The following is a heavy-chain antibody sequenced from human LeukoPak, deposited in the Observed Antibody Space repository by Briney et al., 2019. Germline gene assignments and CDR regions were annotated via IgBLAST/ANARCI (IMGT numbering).Heavy chain of an antibody. CDR2: IHYNGST. V-gene: IGHV4-39*01. CDR1: GGSISSSSYF. CDR3: ARHVEMATIP. Sequence: PSETLSLTCTVSGGSISSSSYFWGWIRQPPGKGLEWIGSIHYNGSTYYNPSLKSRVTISIDTSKNQFSLKLSFVTAADTAVYYCARHVEMATIPWGQGTLVTVSS. D-gene: IGHD5-24*01. J-gene: IGHJ5*02.